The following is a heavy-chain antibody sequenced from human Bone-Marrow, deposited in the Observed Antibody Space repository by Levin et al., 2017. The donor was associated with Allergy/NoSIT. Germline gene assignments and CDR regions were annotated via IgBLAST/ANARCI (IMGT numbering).Heavy chain of an antibody. Sequence: GESLKISCKASGYTFVDHYIHWVRQAPGQGLEWMGWIDPNSGDTYYVQKFQFWVTMTRDTSISTAYLEMNRLRSDDTAVYFCARVAVASTRNWLGPWGQGTLVTVTA. V-gene: IGHV1-2*04. J-gene: IGHJ5*02. CDR2: IDPNSGDT. D-gene: IGHD6-19*01. CDR3: ARVAVASTRNWLGP. CDR1: GYTFVDHY.